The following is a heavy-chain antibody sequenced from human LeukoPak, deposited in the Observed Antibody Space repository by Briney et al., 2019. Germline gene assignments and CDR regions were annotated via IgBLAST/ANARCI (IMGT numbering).Heavy chain of an antibody. Sequence: PGGSLRLSCAASGFTFSTYTMTWVRQAPGRGLEWVSAIYSGDNTYYADSVKGRFTISRDNSKNTMYLQMNSLGAEDTAVYYCARSGIYGVFDYWGRGTLVTVSS. V-gene: IGHV3-66*01. D-gene: IGHD1-26*01. CDR1: GFTFSTYT. CDR3: ARSGIYGVFDY. CDR2: IYSGDNT. J-gene: IGHJ4*02.